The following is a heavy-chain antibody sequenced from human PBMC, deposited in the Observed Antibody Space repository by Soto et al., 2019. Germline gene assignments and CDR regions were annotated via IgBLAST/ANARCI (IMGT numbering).Heavy chain of an antibody. CDR2: IRSKANSYAT. D-gene: IGHD3-10*01. CDR1: GFTFSGSA. V-gene: IGHV3-73*01. CDR3: TRTLGLRGFDI. Sequence: GGSLRLSCAASGFTFSGSAMHWVRQASGKGLECVGRIRSKANSYATAYAASVKGRFTISRDDSKNTAYLQMNSLKTEDTAVYYCTRTLGLRGFDIWGQGTMVTVSS. J-gene: IGHJ3*02.